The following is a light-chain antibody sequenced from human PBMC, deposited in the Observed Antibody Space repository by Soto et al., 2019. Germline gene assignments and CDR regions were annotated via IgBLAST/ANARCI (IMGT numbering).Light chain of an antibody. J-gene: IGKJ1*01. CDR1: QSISRW. Sequence: DIQMTQSPSTLPPSVGDSVPTTCRASQSISRWLAWYQQKTGKAPKLLTSAASSLESGVPSRFIGSGSGTEFTLTIGSLQPDDFAPYYCQPYDSYSWTFGQGPEVEI. CDR3: QPYDSYSWT. CDR2: AAS. V-gene: IGKV1-5*01.